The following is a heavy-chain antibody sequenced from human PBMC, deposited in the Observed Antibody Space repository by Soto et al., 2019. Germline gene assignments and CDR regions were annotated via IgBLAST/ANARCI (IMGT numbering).Heavy chain of an antibody. Sequence: QVQLVESGGGVVQPGRSLRLSCAASGFTFSSYAMHWVRQAPGKGLEWVAVISYDGSNKYYADSVKGRFTISRDNSKNTLCLQMNSLRAEDTAVYYCARDRSRVAAAGTAFDYWGQGTLVTVSS. CDR1: GFTFSSYA. CDR3: ARDRSRVAAAGTAFDY. J-gene: IGHJ4*02. D-gene: IGHD6-13*01. CDR2: ISYDGSNK. V-gene: IGHV3-30-3*01.